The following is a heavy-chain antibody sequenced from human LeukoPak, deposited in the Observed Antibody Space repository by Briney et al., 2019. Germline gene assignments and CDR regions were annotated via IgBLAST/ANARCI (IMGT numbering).Heavy chain of an antibody. D-gene: IGHD3-3*01. CDR1: GFTFDDYA. CDR2: ISYDGSNK. CDR3: ARDIIEDFWSGYYTRSGMDV. J-gene: IGHJ6*02. V-gene: IGHV3-30-3*01. Sequence: PGGSLRLSCAASGFTFDDYAMHWVRQAPGKGLEWVAVISYDGSNKYYADSVKGRFTISRDNSKNTLYLQMNSLRAEDTAVYYCARDIIEDFWSGYYTRSGMDVWGQGTTVTVSS.